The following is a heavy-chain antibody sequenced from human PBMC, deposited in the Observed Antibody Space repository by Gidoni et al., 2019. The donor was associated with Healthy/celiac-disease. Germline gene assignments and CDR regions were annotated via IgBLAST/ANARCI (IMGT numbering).Heavy chain of an antibody. Sequence: EVQLVESGGGLVQPGGSLRISCAASGFTFSSCWLSWVRQAPGKGLEWVANIKQDGSEKDYVDSVKGRFTISRDNAKNSLYLQMNSLRAEDTAVYYGAREAYYDYVWGSLNWFDPWGQGTLVTVSS. V-gene: IGHV3-7*03. CDR2: IKQDGSEK. J-gene: IGHJ5*02. D-gene: IGHD3-16*01. CDR3: AREAYYDYVWGSLNWFDP. CDR1: GFTFSSCW.